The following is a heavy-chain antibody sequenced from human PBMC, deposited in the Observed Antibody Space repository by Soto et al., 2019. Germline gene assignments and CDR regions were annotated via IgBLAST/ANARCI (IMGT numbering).Heavy chain of an antibody. CDR3: ARGRYCNGGSCSTDH. D-gene: IGHD2-15*01. V-gene: IGHV3-33*01. CDR1: GCSFSDFG. J-gene: IGHJ5*02. CDR2: IWYDGSNK. Sequence: GGSLRLSCAAYGCSFSDFGMHWVRQAPGKGLEWVAVIWYDGSNKYSADSVKGRFTISRDNFKRTLYLQMNSLRAEDTAVYFCARGRYCNGGSCSTDHWGQGTLVTVSS.